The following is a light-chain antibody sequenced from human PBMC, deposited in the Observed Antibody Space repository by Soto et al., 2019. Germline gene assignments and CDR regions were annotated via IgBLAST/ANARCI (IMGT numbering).Light chain of an antibody. J-gene: IGLJ3*02. CDR2: EVS. Sequence: QSALTQPASVSGSPGQSITISCTGTSSDVGGYNYVSWYQQHPGKAPKLMIYEVSNRPSGVSNRFSGSTSGNTASLTISGLQAEDEADYYCSSYTSSSTGVFGGGTKVTVL. V-gene: IGLV2-14*01. CDR1: SSDVGGYNY. CDR3: SSYTSSSTGV.